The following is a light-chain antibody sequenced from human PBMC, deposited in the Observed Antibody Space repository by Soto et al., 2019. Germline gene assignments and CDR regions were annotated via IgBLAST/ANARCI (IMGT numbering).Light chain of an antibody. CDR1: TSNIGSNS. Sequence: QSVLTQPPSASGTPGQRVTISCSGRTSNIGSNSVNWSQHLPGTAPKLLIYSDDRRPSGVPDRFSGSRSGTSASLAISGLQSEDEGEYHCAAWDDSVNAPVFGGGTKLTVL. V-gene: IGLV1-44*01. J-gene: IGLJ3*02. CDR2: SDD. CDR3: AAWDDSVNAPV.